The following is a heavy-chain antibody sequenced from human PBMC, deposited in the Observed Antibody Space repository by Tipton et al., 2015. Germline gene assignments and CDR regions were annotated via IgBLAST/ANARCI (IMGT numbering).Heavy chain of an antibody. CDR3: ARDLEHGMDV. V-gene: IGHV4-59*01. J-gene: IGHJ6*02. CDR2: IYHSASS. D-gene: IGHD5-24*01. Sequence: TLSLTCTVSGDSIHKYYLTWIRQPPGRGLEWIGYIYHSASSNYNPSLKSRITISLNTSKNQFSLKMSSVTAADTAVYYCARDLEHGMDVWGHGTTVTVSS. CDR1: GDSIHKYY.